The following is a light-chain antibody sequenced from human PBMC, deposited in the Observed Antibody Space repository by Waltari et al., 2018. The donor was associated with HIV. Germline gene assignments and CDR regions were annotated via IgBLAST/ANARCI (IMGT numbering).Light chain of an antibody. J-gene: IGLJ3*02. CDR1: SSTLGNNF. CDR3: GTWDNNLSAFWV. CDR2: DTN. V-gene: IGLV1-51*01. Sequence: QSVLTQPPSVSAAPGQKVTISCSGSSSTLGNNFVSWYQQLPATAPKLLIYDTNKRHSGIPDRFSASKSGTSATLAITGLQTGDEAVYYCGTWDNNLSAFWVFGGGTKVTVL.